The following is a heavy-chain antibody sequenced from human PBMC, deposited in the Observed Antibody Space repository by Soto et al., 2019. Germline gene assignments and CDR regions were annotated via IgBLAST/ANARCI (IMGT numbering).Heavy chain of an antibody. CDR1: GGSISNYY. CDR3: ARGGYNWNDVTDY. D-gene: IGHD1-20*01. V-gene: IGHV4-59*01. Sequence: ETLALTCIVSGGSISNYYWSWIRQPPGKGLEWIGYIYYRGSTNYNPSLKSRVTISVDTSKNQFSLKLSSVTAADTAVYYCARGGYNWNDVTDYWGQGTLVTVSS. J-gene: IGHJ4*02. CDR2: IYYRGST.